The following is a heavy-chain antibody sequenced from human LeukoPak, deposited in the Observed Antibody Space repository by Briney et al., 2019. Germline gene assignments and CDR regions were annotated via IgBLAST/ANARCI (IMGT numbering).Heavy chain of an antibody. V-gene: IGHV3-48*02. D-gene: IGHD3-3*01. CDR3: ARAVRKYYDFWSGYSGGSRSFSPIEGVSTSLF. CDR2: ISSSSSTI. CDR1: GFTFSSYS. J-gene: IGHJ4*02. Sequence: GGSLRLSCAASGFTFSSYSMNWVRQAPGKGLEWVSYISSSSSTIDYADSVKGRFTISRDNAKNSLYLQMNSLRDEERAVYYCARAVRKYYDFWSGYSGGSRSFSPIEGVSTSLFWGQRTLLRVST.